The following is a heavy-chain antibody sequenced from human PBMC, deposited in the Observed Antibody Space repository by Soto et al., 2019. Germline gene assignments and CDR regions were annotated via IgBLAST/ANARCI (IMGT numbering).Heavy chain of an antibody. CDR3: ARNYYGLGIGPGP. Sequence: SETLSLTCTVSGGSISSGGYYWSWIRQHPGKGLEWIGYIYYSGSTYYNPSLKSRVTISVDTSKNQFSLKLSSVTAADTAVYYCARNYYGLGIGPGPWGQGTLVTVSS. CDR1: GGSISSGGYY. J-gene: IGHJ5*02. CDR2: IYYSGST. D-gene: IGHD3-10*01. V-gene: IGHV4-31*03.